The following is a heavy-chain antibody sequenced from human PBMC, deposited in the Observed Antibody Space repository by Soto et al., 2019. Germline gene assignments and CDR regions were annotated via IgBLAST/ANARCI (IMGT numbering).Heavy chain of an antibody. V-gene: IGHV3-23*01. J-gene: IGHJ6*02. CDR2: ISGSGGST. CDR1: GFTFSGYA. D-gene: IGHD3-10*01. CDR3: AKQQWFGEYPYYGMDV. Sequence: EVQLLEFGGGLVQPGGSLRLSCAASGFTFSGYAMSWVRQAPGKGLEWVSAISGSGGSTYYADSVKGRFTISRDNSKNTLYLQMNSLRAEDTAVYYCAKQQWFGEYPYYGMDVWGQGTTVTVSS.